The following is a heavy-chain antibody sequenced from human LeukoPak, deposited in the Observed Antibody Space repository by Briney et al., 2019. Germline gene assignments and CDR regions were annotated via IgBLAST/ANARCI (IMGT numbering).Heavy chain of an antibody. CDR2: INTNTGNP. CDR1: GYTFTSCA. J-gene: IGHJ5*02. V-gene: IGHV7-4-1*01. D-gene: IGHD3-10*01. Sequence: ASVKVSCKASGYTFTSCAMNWVRQAPGQGLEWMGWINTNTGNPTYAQGFTGRFVFSLDTSVSTAYLQICSLKAEDTAVYYCARGGFGEFPNWFDPWGQGTLVTVSS. CDR3: ARGGFGEFPNWFDP.